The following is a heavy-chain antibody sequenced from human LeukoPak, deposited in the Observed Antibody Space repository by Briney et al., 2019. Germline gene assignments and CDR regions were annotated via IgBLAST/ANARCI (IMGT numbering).Heavy chain of an antibody. CDR3: ARDRYDSSGYYYHFDY. CDR1: GGSISRGGYY. CDR2: IYYSGST. Sequence: SETLSLTCTVSGGSISRGGYYWSWIRQHPGKGLEWIGYIYYSGSTYYNPSLKSRVTISVDTSKNQFSLKLSSVTAADTAVYYCARDRYDSSGYYYHFDYWGQGTLVTVSS. D-gene: IGHD3-22*01. V-gene: IGHV4-31*03. J-gene: IGHJ4*02.